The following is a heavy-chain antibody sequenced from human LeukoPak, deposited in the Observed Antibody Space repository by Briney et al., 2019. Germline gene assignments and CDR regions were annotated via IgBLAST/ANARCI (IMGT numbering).Heavy chain of an antibody. Sequence: GGSLRLSCAGSGFTFSNYAMSWVRQAPGKGLEWVSGISTKGDSTYYADSVKGRFTISRDNSKNTVFLQMNSPRAEDTAVYFCAKTSGGNYWGQGTLVTVSS. V-gene: IGHV3-23*01. D-gene: IGHD2-15*01. CDR3: AKTSGGNY. J-gene: IGHJ4*02. CDR1: GFTFSNYA. CDR2: ISTKGDST.